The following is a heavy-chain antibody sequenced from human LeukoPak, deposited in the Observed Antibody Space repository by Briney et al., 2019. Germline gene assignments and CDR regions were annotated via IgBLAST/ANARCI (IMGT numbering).Heavy chain of an antibody. J-gene: IGHJ3*02. Sequence: PGGSLRLSCAASGFTFSSYNMNWVRQAPGKGLEWVSSISSSSRYINYADSMKGRFTISRDNAKNSLYLQMNSLRAEDTAVYYCARGRKSSDAFDIWGQGTMVTVSS. D-gene: IGHD1-26*01. CDR3: ARGRKSSDAFDI. CDR1: GFTFSSYN. V-gene: IGHV3-21*01. CDR2: ISSSSRYI.